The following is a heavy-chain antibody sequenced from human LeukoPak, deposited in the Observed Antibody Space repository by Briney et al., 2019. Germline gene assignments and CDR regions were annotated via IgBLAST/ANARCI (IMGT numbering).Heavy chain of an antibody. CDR3: ARSSEVSDY. CDR1: GGSISSYY. D-gene: IGHD1-14*01. CDR2: IYYSGST. J-gene: IGHJ4*02. V-gene: IGHV4-59*08. Sequence: SETLSLTCTVSGGSISSYYWSWIRQPPGKGLEWIGYIYYSGSTNYNPSLKSRVTISVDTSKNQFSLKLSSVTAADTAVYYCARSSEVSDYWGQGTLVTVSS.